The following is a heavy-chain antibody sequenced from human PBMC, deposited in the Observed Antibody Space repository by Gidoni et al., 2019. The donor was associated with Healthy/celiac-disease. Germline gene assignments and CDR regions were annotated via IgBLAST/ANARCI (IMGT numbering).Heavy chain of an antibody. CDR2: ISYDGSNK. Sequence: QVQLVESGGGVVQPGRSLRLSCAASGFTFSSYAMHWVRQAPGKGLEWVAVISYDGSNKYYADSVKGRFTISRDNSKNTLYLQMNSLRAEDTAVYYCARAQSSDYGDYFSIDYWGQGTLVTVSS. D-gene: IGHD4-17*01. J-gene: IGHJ4*02. CDR1: GFTFSSYA. CDR3: ARAQSSDYGDYFSIDY. V-gene: IGHV3-30-3*01.